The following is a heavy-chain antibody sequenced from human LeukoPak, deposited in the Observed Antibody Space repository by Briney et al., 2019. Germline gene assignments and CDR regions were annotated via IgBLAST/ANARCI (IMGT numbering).Heavy chain of an antibody. J-gene: IGHJ4*02. CDR3: ATWSYSSSGNY. D-gene: IGHD6-6*01. V-gene: IGHV4-34*01. CDR1: GGSFSGYY. CDR2: INHSGST. Sequence: SETLSLXCAVYGGSFSGYYWSWIRQPPGKGLEWIGEINHSGSTNYNPSLKSRVTISVDTSKNQFPLKLSSVTAADTAVYYCATWSYSSSGNYWGQGTLVTVSS.